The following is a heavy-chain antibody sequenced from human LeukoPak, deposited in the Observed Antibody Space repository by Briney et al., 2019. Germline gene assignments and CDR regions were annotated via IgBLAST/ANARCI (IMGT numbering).Heavy chain of an antibody. J-gene: IGHJ4*02. V-gene: IGHV4-39*07. CDR2: IYYSGST. CDR3: ARYYYDSSGYYYVGYFDY. Sequence: SETLSLTCTVSGGSISSSNYYWGWIRQPPGKGLEWIGSIYYSGSTYYNPSLKSRVTISVDTSKNQFSLSLSSVTAADTAVYYCARYYYDSSGYYYVGYFDYWGQGTLVTVSS. CDR1: GGSISSSNYY. D-gene: IGHD3-22*01.